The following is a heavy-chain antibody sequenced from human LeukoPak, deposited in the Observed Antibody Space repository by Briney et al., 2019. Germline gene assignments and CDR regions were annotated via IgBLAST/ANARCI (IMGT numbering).Heavy chain of an antibody. CDR3: AGAVHSSGWFYFDY. V-gene: IGHV5-51*01. D-gene: IGHD6-19*01. CDR2: IYPGDSDT. CDR1: GYSFTSYW. J-gene: IGHJ4*02. Sequence: PGESLKISYKGSGYSFTSYWIGWVRQMPGKGLEWMGIIYPGDSDTRYSPSFQGQVTISADKSISTAYLQWSSLKASDAAMYYCAGAVHSSGWFYFDYWGQGTLVTVSS.